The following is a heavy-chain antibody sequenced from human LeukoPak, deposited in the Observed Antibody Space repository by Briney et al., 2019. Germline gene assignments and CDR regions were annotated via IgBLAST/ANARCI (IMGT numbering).Heavy chain of an antibody. J-gene: IGHJ4*02. CDR2: ISSSSSYI. D-gene: IGHD2-2*01. CDR3: ARDGLGYCSSTSCKWSY. CDR1: GFTFSSYS. V-gene: IGHV3-21*01. Sequence: GGSLRLSCAASGFTFSSYSMNWVRQAPGKGLEWVSPISSSSSYIYYADSVKGRFTISRDNAKNSLYLQMNSLRAEDTAVYYCARDGLGYCSSTSCKWSYWGQGTLVTVSS.